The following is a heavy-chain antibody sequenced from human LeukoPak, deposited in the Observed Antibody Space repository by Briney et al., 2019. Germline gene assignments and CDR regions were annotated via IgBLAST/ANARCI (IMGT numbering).Heavy chain of an antibody. V-gene: IGHV3-21*01. Sequence: GRSLRLSCAASGFTFSSYSMNWVRQAPGKGLEWVSSISSSSSYIYYADSVKGRFTISRDNAKNSLYLQMNSLRAEDTAVYYCAREGITMVRGVNYYYMDVWGKGTTVTVSS. CDR2: ISSSSSYI. D-gene: IGHD3-10*01. CDR1: GFTFSSYS. CDR3: AREGITMVRGVNYYYMDV. J-gene: IGHJ6*03.